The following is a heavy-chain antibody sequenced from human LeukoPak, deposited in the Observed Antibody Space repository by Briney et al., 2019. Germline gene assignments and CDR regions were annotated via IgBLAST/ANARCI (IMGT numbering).Heavy chain of an antibody. CDR2: ISYSGST. V-gene: IGHV4-31*03. D-gene: IGHD1-20*01. CDR3: ARAGNLNEFDY. Sequence: SETLSLTCTVSGGSISSGGFFWSWIRQHPGKGLEWLGSISYSGSTFYNPSLKSRVTTSVDTSKNQFSLKLSSVTAADTAVYYCARAGNLNEFDYWGQGTLVTVSS. J-gene: IGHJ4*02. CDR1: GGSISSGGFF.